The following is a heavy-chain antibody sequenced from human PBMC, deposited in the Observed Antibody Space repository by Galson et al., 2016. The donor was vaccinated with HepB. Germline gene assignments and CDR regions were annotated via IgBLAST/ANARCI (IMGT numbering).Heavy chain of an antibody. CDR2: ISYDGTNK. Sequence: SLRLSCAASGFTFSSYGMHWVRQAPGKGLEWVAVISYDGTNKYYGDSVKGRFTISRDNSKNTLYLQINSLRAEDTAVYNCAKDDSNGYYYFDYWGEGTLVTVSS. CDR1: GFTFSSYG. CDR3: AKDDSNGYYYFDY. D-gene: IGHD3-22*01. V-gene: IGHV3-30*18. J-gene: IGHJ4*02.